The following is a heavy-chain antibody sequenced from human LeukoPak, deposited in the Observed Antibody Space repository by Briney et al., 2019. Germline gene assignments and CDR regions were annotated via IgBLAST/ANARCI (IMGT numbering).Heavy chain of an antibody. Sequence: PGGSLRLSCAAYGFTFSDYSKNWVRQARGKGLEWVSAIIKSGSHIYYADSVKGRFTISRDNAHNSLYLQMTGLRDEDTAVYYCARGRGGDNSNWFDPWGPGTLVTVSS. J-gene: IGHJ5*02. CDR1: GFTFSDYS. V-gene: IGHV3-21*01. D-gene: IGHD4-23*01. CDR3: ARGRGGDNSNWFDP. CDR2: IIKSGSHI.